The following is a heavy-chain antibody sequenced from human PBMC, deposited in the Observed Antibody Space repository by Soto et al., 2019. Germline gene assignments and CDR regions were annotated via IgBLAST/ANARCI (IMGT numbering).Heavy chain of an antibody. V-gene: IGHV3-33*01. CDR2: IWHDGSNK. CDR1: GFIFSTYG. CDR3: ARAVGPFDY. Sequence: QVQLVESGGGVVQPGRSLRLSCAASGFIFSTYGMHWVRQAPGKGLEWVAVIWHDGSNKYYAESVKGRFTISRDNSKNMLYLRMNSLRAEDTAVYYCARAVGPFDYWGQGTLVTVSS. J-gene: IGHJ4*02. D-gene: IGHD1-26*01.